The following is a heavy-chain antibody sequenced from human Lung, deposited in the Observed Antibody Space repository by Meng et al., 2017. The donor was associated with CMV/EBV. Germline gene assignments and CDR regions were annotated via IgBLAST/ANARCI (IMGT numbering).Heavy chain of an antibody. Sequence: GESLKISCAASGFSLSAYWMGWLRQPPGKGLDWVAYISQDGSEIYYVDSVKGRFTISRDNAKNSLFLQMHNLRAEDTAVYHCARDKCDFTIWFDPWGQGTLVXVSS. CDR1: GFSLSAYW. D-gene: IGHD3-10*01. J-gene: IGHJ5*02. CDR3: ARDKCDFTIWFDP. CDR2: ISQDGSEI. V-gene: IGHV3-7*01.